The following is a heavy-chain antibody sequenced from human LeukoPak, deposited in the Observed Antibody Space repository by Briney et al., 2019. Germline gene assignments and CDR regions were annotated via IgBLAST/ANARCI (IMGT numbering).Heavy chain of an antibody. J-gene: IGHJ6*03. V-gene: IGHV1-2*02. CDR3: ARGVGDPYYYYYMDV. CDR2: INPNSGGT. Sequence: ASVKVSCKASGYTFTGYYMHWVRQAPGQGLEWMGWINPNSGGTNYAQKFQGRVTITRNTSISTAYMELSSLRPEDTAVYYCARGVGDPYYYYYMDVWGKGTTVTVSS. CDR1: GYTFTGYY. D-gene: IGHD4-17*01.